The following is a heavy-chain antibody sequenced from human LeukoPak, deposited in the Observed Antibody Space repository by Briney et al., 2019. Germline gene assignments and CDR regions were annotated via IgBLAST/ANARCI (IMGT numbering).Heavy chain of an antibody. V-gene: IGHV3-23*01. CDR1: GFTVSNNY. D-gene: IGHD6-13*01. J-gene: IGHJ5*02. CDR2: ITDSGAST. Sequence: GGSLRLSCAASGFTVSNNYMSWVRQAPGKGLEWVSSITDSGASTHYADSVKGRFTISRDNSKNTLFLQMNSLTADDMALYHCVKDRGSNWYDWFDPWGQGTLVTVSS. CDR3: VKDRGSNWYDWFDP.